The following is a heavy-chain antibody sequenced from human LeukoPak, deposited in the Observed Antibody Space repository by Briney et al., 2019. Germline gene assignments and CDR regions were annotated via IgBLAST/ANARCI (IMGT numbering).Heavy chain of an antibody. CDR2: ISYDGSNK. CDR1: GFTFSSYA. J-gene: IGHJ4*02. V-gene: IGHV3-30-3*01. CDR3: ARQTPSYFDY. Sequence: GGSLRLSCAASGFTFSSYAMHWVRQAPGKGLEWVAVISYDGSNKYYADSVKGRFTISRDNSKNTLYLQMNSLRAEDTAVYYCARQTPSYFDYWGQGTLATVSS.